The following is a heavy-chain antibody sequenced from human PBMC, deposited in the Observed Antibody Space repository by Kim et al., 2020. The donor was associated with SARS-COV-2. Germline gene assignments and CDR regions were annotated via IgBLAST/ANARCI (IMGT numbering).Heavy chain of an antibody. D-gene: IGHD3-22*01. CDR3: ARDGGGDYYDSSGYSHYFDY. V-gene: IGHV3-11*05. Sequence: RLTISRDNAKNSLYLQMNSLRAEDTAVYYCARDGGGDYYDSSGYSHYFDYWGQGTLVTVSS. J-gene: IGHJ4*02.